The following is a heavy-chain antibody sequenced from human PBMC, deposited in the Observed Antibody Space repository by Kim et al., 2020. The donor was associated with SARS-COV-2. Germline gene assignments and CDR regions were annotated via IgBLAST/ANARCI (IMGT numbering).Heavy chain of an antibody. D-gene: IGHD3-3*01. Sequence: SVKVSCKASGGTFSSYAISWVRQAPGQGLEWMGGIIPIFGTANYAQKFQGRVTITADESTSTAYMELSSLRSEDTAVYYCARALDDHFGPYYFDYWGQGTLVTVSS. CDR3: ARALDDHFGPYYFDY. V-gene: IGHV1-69*13. CDR2: IIPIFGTA. J-gene: IGHJ4*02. CDR1: GGTFSSYA.